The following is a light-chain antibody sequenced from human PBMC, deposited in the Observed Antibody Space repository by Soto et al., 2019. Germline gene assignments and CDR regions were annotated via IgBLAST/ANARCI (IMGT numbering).Light chain of an antibody. CDR2: GAS. CDR1: QSVRNSY. V-gene: IGKV3-20*01. J-gene: IGKJ1*01. CDR3: QQYGSSST. Sequence: PGARATLSCRASQSVRNSYLAWYQQKPGQAPRLLIYGASSRATGIPDRFSGSGSGIDFTLTISRLEPEDFAVYYCQQYGSSSTFGQGTKVDIK.